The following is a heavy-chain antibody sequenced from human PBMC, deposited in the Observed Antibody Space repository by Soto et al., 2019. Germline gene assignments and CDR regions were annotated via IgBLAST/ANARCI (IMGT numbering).Heavy chain of an antibody. CDR1: GFPFTTYG. V-gene: IGHV3-30*03. CDR2: ISYDGSNK. D-gene: IGHD3-10*01. J-gene: IGHJ4*02. CDR3: VGGQYYFDY. Sequence: QVQLVESGGGVVQPGRSLRLSCAASGFPFTTYGMHWVREGPGKGLEWVAVISYDGSNKYYADSVKGRFTISRDNSTNTLYLQMNSLRPEDTALYYCVGGQYYFDYRGQGTLVTVSS.